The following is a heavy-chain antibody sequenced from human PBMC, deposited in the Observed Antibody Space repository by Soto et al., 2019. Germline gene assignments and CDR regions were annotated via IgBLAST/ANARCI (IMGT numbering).Heavy chain of an antibody. J-gene: IGHJ6*02. D-gene: IGHD6-19*01. V-gene: IGHV1-18*01. CDR3: ARGQYNSGWGRHYYYYYAMDV. CDR1: GFAFTSYG. Sequence: GASVKVSCKASGFAFTSYGIHWVRQAPGQGLEWMGWISAYNGNTNYAQKFQGRVTMTTDTSTSTAYMDLRSLRSDDTAAYYCARGQYNSGWGRHYYYYYAMDVWGQGTPVTVSS. CDR2: ISAYNGNT.